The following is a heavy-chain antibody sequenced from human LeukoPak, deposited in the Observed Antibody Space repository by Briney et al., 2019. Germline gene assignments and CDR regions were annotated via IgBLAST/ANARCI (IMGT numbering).Heavy chain of an antibody. J-gene: IGHJ3*02. D-gene: IGHD3-22*01. CDR2: IYYSGST. CDR1: GGSISSGGYY. V-gene: IGHV4-31*03. CDR3: ARLYYYDTKRVFDI. Sequence: PSQTLSLTCTVSGGSISSGGYYWSWIRQHPGKGLEWIGYIYYSGSTYYNPSLKSRVTISVDTSKNQFSLKLSSVTAADTAVYYCARLYYYDTKRVFDIWGQGTMVTVSS.